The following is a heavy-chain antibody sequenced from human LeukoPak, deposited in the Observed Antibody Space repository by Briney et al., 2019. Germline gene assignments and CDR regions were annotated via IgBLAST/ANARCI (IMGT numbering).Heavy chain of an antibody. CDR2: ISGSGGST. D-gene: IGHD3-10*01. CDR1: GFTFSSYA. Sequence: GGSLRLSCAASGFTFSSYAMSWVRQAPGKGLEWVSAISGSGGSTYYADSVKGRFTISRDNSKNTLYLQMNSLRAEDTAVYYCAKVMGYGSGSYLLPLDYYGMDVWGQGTTVTVSS. J-gene: IGHJ6*02. CDR3: AKVMGYGSGSYLLPLDYYGMDV. V-gene: IGHV3-23*01.